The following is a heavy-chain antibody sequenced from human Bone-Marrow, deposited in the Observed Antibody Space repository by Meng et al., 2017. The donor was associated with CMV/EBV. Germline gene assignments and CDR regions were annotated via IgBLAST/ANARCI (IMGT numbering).Heavy chain of an antibody. CDR2: LSSRGST. D-gene: IGHD6-6*01. CDR3: ARGGAAPNV. Sequence: SETLSLTCVVSGESVSSGAYYWSWIRQPPGKGLEWIGYLSSRGSTTYNPSLRSPVTISVDTSKNHFSLKLKSVTAADTAVYYCARGGAAPNVWGQGTTVTGSS. CDR1: GESVSSGAYY. V-gene: IGHV4-61*03. J-gene: IGHJ6*01.